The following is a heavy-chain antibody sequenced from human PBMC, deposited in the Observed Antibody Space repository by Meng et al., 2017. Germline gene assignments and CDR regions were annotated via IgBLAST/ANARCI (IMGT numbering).Heavy chain of an antibody. CDR1: GGSFSGYY. CDR3: ARGVPHSSLITMVRGVIRRHNWFDP. V-gene: IGHV4-34*01. J-gene: IGHJ5*02. D-gene: IGHD3-10*01. Sequence: SETLSLTCAVYGGSFSGYYWSWIRQPPGKGLEWIGEINHSGSTNYNPSLKSRVTISVDTSKNQFSLKLSSVTAADTAVYYCARGVPHSSLITMVRGVIRRHNWFDPWGQGTRVTGAS. CDR2: INHSGST.